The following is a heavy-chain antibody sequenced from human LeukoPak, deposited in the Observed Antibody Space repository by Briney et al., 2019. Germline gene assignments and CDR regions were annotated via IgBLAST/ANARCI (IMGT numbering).Heavy chain of an antibody. CDR3: ENRAGGSERAFNY. CDR1: GFMFSNYG. CDR2: ISATGAST. Sequence: PGGSLRLSCAASGFMFSNYGMSWVRQAPGKGLEWVSIISATGASTYYADSVKGRFTISRDNPKNTLFLQMDNLTVEDTVVYYWENRAGGSERAFNYGGQETLVTVSS. D-gene: IGHD1-14*01. V-gene: IGHV3-23*01. J-gene: IGHJ4*02.